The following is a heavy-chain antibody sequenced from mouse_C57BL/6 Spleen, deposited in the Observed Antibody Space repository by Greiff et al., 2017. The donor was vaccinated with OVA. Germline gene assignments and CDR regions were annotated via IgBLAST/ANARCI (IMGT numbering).Heavy chain of an antibody. J-gene: IGHJ3*01. Sequence: QVQLQQPGAELVMPGASVKLSCKASGYTFTSYWMHWVKQRTGQGLEWIGEIDPSDSYTNYNQKFKGKSTLTVDKSSSTAYMQLSSLTSEDSAVYYCARSYGSSSAWFAYWGQGTLVTVSA. D-gene: IGHD1-1*01. V-gene: IGHV1-69*01. CDR2: IDPSDSYT. CDR3: ARSYGSSSAWFAY. CDR1: GYTFTSYW.